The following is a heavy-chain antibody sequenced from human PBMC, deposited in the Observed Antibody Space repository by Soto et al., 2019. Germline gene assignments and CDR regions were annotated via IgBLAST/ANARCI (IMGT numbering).Heavy chain of an antibody. CDR2: IKQDGSEK. Sequence: PGGSLRLSCAASGFTFSSYWMSWVRQAPGKGLEWVANIKQDGSEKYYVDSVKGRFTISRDNAKNSLYLQMNSLRAEDTAVYYCARPSGGYSYGPPDYWGQGALVTVSS. CDR3: ARPSGGYSYGPPDY. V-gene: IGHV3-7*01. D-gene: IGHD5-18*01. CDR1: GFTFSSYW. J-gene: IGHJ4*02.